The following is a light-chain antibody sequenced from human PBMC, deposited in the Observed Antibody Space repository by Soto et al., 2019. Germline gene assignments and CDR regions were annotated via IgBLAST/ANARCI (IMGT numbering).Light chain of an antibody. V-gene: IGKV3-15*01. CDR1: QSVGSN. J-gene: IGKJ3*01. CDR2: GAS. Sequence: EIVMTQSPATLSVSPGERATLSCRASQSVGSNLAWYQQKPGQAPRLLIYGASTRPTGIPARFSGSESVTEFTLTISSLQSEDFAVYYCQQYNNWPLTFGPGTKVDIK. CDR3: QQYNNWPLT.